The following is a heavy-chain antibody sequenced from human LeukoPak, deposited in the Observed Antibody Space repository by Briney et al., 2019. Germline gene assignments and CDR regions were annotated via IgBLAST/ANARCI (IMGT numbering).Heavy chain of an antibody. CDR2: IYYSGST. D-gene: IGHD1/OR15-1a*01. Sequence: SQTLSLTCTVSGGSISSGGYYWSWIRQHPGKGLEWIGYIYYSGSTYYNPSLKSRVTISVDTSKNQFSLKLSSVTAADTAVYYCARGTNIPGDAFDIWGQRTMVTVSS. CDR1: GGSISSGGYY. J-gene: IGHJ3*02. CDR3: ARGTNIPGDAFDI. V-gene: IGHV4-31*03.